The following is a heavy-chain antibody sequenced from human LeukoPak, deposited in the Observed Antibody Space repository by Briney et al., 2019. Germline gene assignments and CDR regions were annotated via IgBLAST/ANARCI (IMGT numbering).Heavy chain of an antibody. D-gene: IGHD4-17*01. V-gene: IGHV1-2*02. Sequence: GASVKVSCKASGYTFTGYYMHWVRQAPGQWLEWMGWINPNSGGTNYAQKFQGRVTMTRDTSISTAYMELSRLRSDDTAVYYCARDVRYGYGALGAFDIWGQGTMVTVSS. J-gene: IGHJ3*02. CDR1: GYTFTGYY. CDR2: INPNSGGT. CDR3: ARDVRYGYGALGAFDI.